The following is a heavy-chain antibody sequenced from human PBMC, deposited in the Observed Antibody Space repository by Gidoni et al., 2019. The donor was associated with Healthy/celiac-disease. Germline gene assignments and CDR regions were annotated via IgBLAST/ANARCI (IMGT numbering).Heavy chain of an antibody. J-gene: IGHJ4*02. Sequence: QVQLVEPGGGVVQPGRSLGLSCAASGFPFSSYAMHWVRQAQGKGLEWVAVISYDGSNKYYADSVKGRFTISRDNSKNTLYLQMNSLRAEDTAVYYCARVWGSSVFLDWGQGTLVTVSS. CDR1: GFPFSSYA. CDR3: ARVWGSSVFLD. V-gene: IGHV3-30*16. D-gene: IGHD6-6*01. CDR2: ISYDGSNK.